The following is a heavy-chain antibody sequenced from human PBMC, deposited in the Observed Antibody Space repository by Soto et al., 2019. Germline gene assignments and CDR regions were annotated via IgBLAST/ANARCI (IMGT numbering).Heavy chain of an antibody. J-gene: IGHJ5*02. V-gene: IGHV3-9*01. Sequence: EVQLVESGGGLVQPGRSLRLSCAASGFTFDDYAMHWVRQAPGKGLVLVSGISWNSGSIGYADSVKGRFTISRDNAKNSLYLHMNSLRAEYTASYYCAKDIGGAVDGTDKLFDHWGQETLVTVTS. CDR2: ISWNSGSI. D-gene: IGHD6-19*01. CDR3: AKDIGGAVDGTDKLFDH. CDR1: GFTFDDYA.